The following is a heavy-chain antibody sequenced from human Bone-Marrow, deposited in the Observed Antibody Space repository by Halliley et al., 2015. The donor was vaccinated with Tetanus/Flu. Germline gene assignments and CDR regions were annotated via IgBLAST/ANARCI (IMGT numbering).Heavy chain of an antibody. CDR3: ARAMGSVKWFDP. CDR2: IYKSGST. D-gene: IGHD2-8*02. J-gene: IGHJ5*02. CDR1: GYSISNAYY. Sequence: GLVKPSETLSLTCAVSGYSISNAYYSGWIRQAPGKGLEWIGYIYKSGSTYYSPSLKSQATMSLDTSKNQFSLKLSSVTAADTAVYYCARAMGSVKWFDPWGQGTLVTVSS. V-gene: IGHV4-28*03.